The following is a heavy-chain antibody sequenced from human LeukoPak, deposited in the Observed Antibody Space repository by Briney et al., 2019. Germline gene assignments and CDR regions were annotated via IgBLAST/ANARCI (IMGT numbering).Heavy chain of an antibody. D-gene: IGHD6-13*01. V-gene: IGHV3-7*01. CDR2: IKQDGSEK. Sequence: PGGSLRLSCAVSGFSVSGYWMTWVSQAPGKGLEWVANIKQDGSEKNYVDSVKGRFTISRDNAENSLFLQMNSLRVEDTAVYYCAREWQGGIAAAGTRIEGDYWGQGTLVAVSS. J-gene: IGHJ4*02. CDR1: GFSVSGYW. CDR3: AREWQGGIAAAGTRIEGDY.